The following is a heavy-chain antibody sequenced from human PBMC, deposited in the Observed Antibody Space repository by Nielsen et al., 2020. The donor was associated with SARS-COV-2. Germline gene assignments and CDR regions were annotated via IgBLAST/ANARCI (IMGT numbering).Heavy chain of an antibody. Sequence: GESLKISCTASGFTFDDHDMSWVRQVPGKGLEWVASIKWNGAGTAYADSVKGRFTISRDNAKNTLYLQMNSLRAEDTALYYCARHLRWSPGHYSDYWGQGTLVTVSS. CDR2: IKWNGAGT. D-gene: IGHD4-23*01. J-gene: IGHJ4*02. CDR3: ARHLRWSPGHYSDY. CDR1: GFTFDDHD. V-gene: IGHV3-20*04.